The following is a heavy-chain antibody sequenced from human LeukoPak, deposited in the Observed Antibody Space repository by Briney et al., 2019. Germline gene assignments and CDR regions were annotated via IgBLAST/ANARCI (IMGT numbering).Heavy chain of an antibody. CDR2: IRSSSSSI. CDR1: GSIFNSYT. Sequence: GGSLRLSCAASGSIFNSYTMNWVRQPPGKGLEWVAAIRSSSSSIYYADSVKGRFTISRDNAQNSVFLQMNSLRAEDTAVYYCSRDGQYYSMDVWGQGTTVTVSS. V-gene: IGHV3-21*01. CDR3: SRDGQYYSMDV. J-gene: IGHJ6*02.